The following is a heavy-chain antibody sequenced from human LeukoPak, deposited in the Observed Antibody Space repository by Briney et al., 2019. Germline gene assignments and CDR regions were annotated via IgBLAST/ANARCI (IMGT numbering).Heavy chain of an antibody. Sequence: SETLSLTCAVYGGSFSGYYWSWIRQPPGKGLEWIGEINHSGSTNYNPSLKSRVTISVDTSKNQFSLKLSSVTAADTAVYYCARRSGRYRYWGQGTLVTVSS. V-gene: IGHV4-34*01. J-gene: IGHJ4*02. CDR1: GGSFSGYY. CDR2: INHSGST. CDR3: ARRSGRYRY. D-gene: IGHD1-26*01.